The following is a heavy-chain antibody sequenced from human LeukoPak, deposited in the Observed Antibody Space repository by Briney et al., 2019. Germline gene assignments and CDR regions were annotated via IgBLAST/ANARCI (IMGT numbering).Heavy chain of an antibody. CDR2: ISYDGSNK. CDR1: GFTFSSYG. J-gene: IGHJ4*02. Sequence: PGRSLRLSCAASGFTFSSYGMHWVRQAPGKGLEWVAVISYDGSNKYYADSVKGRFTISRDNSKNTLYLHMNSLRAEDTAVYYCANSPDGAFDYWGQGTLVTVPS. CDR3: ANSPDGAFDY. V-gene: IGHV3-30*18.